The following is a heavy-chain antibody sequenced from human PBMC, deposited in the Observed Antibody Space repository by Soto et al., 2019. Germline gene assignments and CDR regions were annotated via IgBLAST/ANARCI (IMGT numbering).Heavy chain of an antibody. V-gene: IGHV5-51*01. J-gene: IGHJ6*02. CDR2: IYPGDSDT. Sequence: PGDSLKISCKGSGYSFTSYWIGWVRQMPGKGLEWMGIIYPGDSDTRYSPSFQGQVTISADKSISTAYLQWSSLKASDTAMYYCARNYYDSSGQDYYYYGMDVWGQGTTVTVSS. D-gene: IGHD3-22*01. CDR1: GYSFTSYW. CDR3: ARNYYDSSGQDYYYYGMDV.